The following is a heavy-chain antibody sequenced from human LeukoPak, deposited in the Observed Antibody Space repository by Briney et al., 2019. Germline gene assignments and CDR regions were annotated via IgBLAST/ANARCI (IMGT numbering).Heavy chain of an antibody. V-gene: IGHV4-39*07. Sequence: SETLSLTCIVPGGSISSSIYSWAWIRQSPGKGLEWIGTFSSGGSAYYNPSLTSRVSISKDTSDNQLSLRLYSVTAADTAVYYCARKQTGTMSDVWGQGTQVTVSS. J-gene: IGHJ4*02. CDR2: FSSGGSA. CDR1: GGSISSSIYS. CDR3: ARKQTGTMSDV. D-gene: IGHD1-7*01.